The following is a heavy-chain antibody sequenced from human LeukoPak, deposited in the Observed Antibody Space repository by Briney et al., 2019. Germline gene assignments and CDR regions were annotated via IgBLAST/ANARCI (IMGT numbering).Heavy chain of an antibody. CDR1: GGSFSGYY. CDR3: AKHYMGSSYNRALDY. J-gene: IGHJ4*02. V-gene: IGHV4-39*01. CDR2: IYYSGYT. Sequence: TETLSLTCAVYGGSFSGYYWGWIRQPPGKGLEWIGSIYYSGYTYYNPPLESRVTISVDTSKNQFSLKLSSVTAADTAIYYCAKHYMGSSYNRALDYWGQGTLVTVSS. D-gene: IGHD3-10*01.